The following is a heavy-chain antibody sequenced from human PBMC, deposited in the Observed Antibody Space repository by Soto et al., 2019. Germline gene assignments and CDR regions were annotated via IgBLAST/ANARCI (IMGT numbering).Heavy chain of an antibody. CDR2: IIISSGYI. CDR3: ERDIAVADNYYGMEV. J-gene: IGHJ6*02. V-gene: IGHV3-21*01. Sequence: GGSLRLPCAASGFTFSCYRMNLVREAPGKGLEWVSSIIISSGYIYYADSVKGRLTISRDNAENSLYLQMNSLRAEDMAVYDCERDIAVADNYYGMEVWGQGTTVTVS. CDR1: GFTFSCYR. D-gene: IGHD6-19*01.